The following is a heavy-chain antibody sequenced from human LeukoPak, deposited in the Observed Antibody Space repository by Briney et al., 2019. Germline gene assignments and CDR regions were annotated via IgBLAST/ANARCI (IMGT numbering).Heavy chain of an antibody. CDR2: INAGNGNT. Sequence: GASVKVSCKASGYTFTSYAMHWVRQAPGQRLEWVGWINAGNGNTKYSQKFQGRVTITRDTSASTAYMELSSLRSEDTAVYYSARDTASDYVWGSYRRWFDPWGQGTLVTVSS. J-gene: IGHJ5*02. CDR3: ARDTASDYVWGSYRRWFDP. V-gene: IGHV1-3*01. D-gene: IGHD3-16*02. CDR1: GYTFTSYA.